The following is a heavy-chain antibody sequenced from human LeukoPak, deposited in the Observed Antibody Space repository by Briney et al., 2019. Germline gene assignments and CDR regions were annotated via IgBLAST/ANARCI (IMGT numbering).Heavy chain of an antibody. CDR3: ARRIWYEWPDH. CDR1: GGSFSGYY. V-gene: IGHV4-34*01. Sequence: SSETLSLTCAVYGGSFSGYYWSWIRQPPGKGLEWIGEINHSGSTNYNPSLKSRVTISVDRSKNQFSLRLSSVTAADTAVYYGARRIWYEWPDHWGQGTLVTVSS. CDR2: INHSGST. J-gene: IGHJ4*02. D-gene: IGHD6-13*01.